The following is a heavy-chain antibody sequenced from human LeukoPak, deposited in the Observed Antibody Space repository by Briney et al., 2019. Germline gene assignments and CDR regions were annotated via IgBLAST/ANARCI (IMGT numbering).Heavy chain of an antibody. J-gene: IGHJ4*02. V-gene: IGHV3-33*01. CDR3: ARADGVAVARTVAY. Sequence: GGSLRLSCAASGFTFSSYGMHWVRQAPGKGLEWVAVIWYDGSNKYYADSVKGRFTISRDNSKNTLYLQMNSLRAEDTAVYYCARADGVAVARTVAYWGQGTLVTVSS. CDR2: IWYDGSNK. CDR1: GFTFSSYG. D-gene: IGHD6-19*01.